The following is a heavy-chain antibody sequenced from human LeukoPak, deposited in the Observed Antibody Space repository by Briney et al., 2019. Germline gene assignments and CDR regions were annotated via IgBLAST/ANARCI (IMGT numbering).Heavy chain of an antibody. V-gene: IGHV3-30*18. CDR1: GFTFSSYG. D-gene: IGHD1-14*01. CDR2: ISYDGSNK. CDR3: AKDGDESITGGNWFDP. Sequence: GGSLRLSCAASGFTFSSYGMHWVRQAPGKGLEWVAVISYDGSNKYYADSVKGRFTISRDNSKNTLYLQMNSLRGEDRAVYYCAKDGDESITGGNWFDPWGQGTLVTVSS. J-gene: IGHJ5*02.